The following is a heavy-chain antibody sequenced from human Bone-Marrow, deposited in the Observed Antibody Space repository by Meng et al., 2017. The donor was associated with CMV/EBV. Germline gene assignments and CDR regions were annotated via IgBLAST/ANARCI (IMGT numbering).Heavy chain of an antibody. D-gene: IGHD1-7*01. CDR3: ARAGNWNYRNYFDY. CDR1: CGSVNSGSYY. CDR2: FYSGGST. Sequence: SCGSVNSGSYYWSWIRQPPGKGLEWIGHFYSGGSTNYNPSLKGRVTISVDTSKNQFSLKLISVTAADTAVYFCARAGNWNYRNYFDYWGQGALVTVSS. J-gene: IGHJ4*02. V-gene: IGHV4-61*01.